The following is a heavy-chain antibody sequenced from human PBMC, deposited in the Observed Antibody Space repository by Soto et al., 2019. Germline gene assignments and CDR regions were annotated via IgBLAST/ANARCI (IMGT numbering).Heavy chain of an antibody. Sequence: PSETLSLTCAVSGGSISSSNWWSGVRQPPGKGLEWIGEIYHSGSTNYNPSLKSRVTISVDKSKNQFSLKLSAVTAADTAAYYCARVVIRMAIQSIDSWGPGSLVTVSS. CDR3: ARVVIRMAIQSIDS. CDR1: GGSISSSNW. D-gene: IGHD2-15*01. J-gene: IGHJ4*02. V-gene: IGHV4-4*02. CDR2: IYHSGST.